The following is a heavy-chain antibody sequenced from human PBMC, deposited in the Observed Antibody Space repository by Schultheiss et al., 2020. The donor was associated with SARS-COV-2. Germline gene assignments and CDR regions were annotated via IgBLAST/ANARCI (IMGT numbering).Heavy chain of an antibody. J-gene: IGHJ2*01. CDR2: ISGNGDST. CDR1: GFTFSIYV. CDR3: ARNWYFDL. Sequence: GESLKISCAASGFTFSIYVMHWVRQAPGKGLEYVSAISGNGDSTYYANSVKGRFTISRDNSKNTLYLQMDSLRADDMAVYYCARNWYFDLWGRGTLVTVSS. V-gene: IGHV3-64*01.